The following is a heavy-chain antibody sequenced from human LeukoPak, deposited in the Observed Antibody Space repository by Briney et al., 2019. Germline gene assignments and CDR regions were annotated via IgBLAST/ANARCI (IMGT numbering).Heavy chain of an antibody. D-gene: IGHD3-9*01. CDR3: AKDHTPIPTSIYFDY. CDR1: GFTFSSYA. J-gene: IGHJ4*02. V-gene: IGHV3-23*01. CDR2: ISGSGGIT. Sequence: GGSLRLSCAASGFTFSSYAMSWVRQAPGKGLEWDSAISGSGGITYYADSVKGRFTISRDNSKNTLFLQMNSLRAEDTAVYYCAKDHTPIPTSIYFDYWGQGTPVTVSS.